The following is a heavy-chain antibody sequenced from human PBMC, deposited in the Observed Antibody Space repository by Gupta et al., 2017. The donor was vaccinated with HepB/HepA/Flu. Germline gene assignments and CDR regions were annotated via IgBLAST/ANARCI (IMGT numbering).Heavy chain of an antibody. V-gene: IGHV5-51*01. Sequence: EVPLVQSGAEVKPPGESLKISCKASGYSFTNYWIGWVRQMPGKGLEWMGLIYPGDSDARYSPSLQGQVTISVDKSISTAYLQWSSLKASDTAIYYCARPSWNIQLHDAFDVWGQGTMVTVSS. D-gene: IGHD1-1*01. J-gene: IGHJ3*01. CDR3: ARPSWNIQLHDAFDV. CDR2: IYPGDSDA. CDR1: GYSFTNYW.